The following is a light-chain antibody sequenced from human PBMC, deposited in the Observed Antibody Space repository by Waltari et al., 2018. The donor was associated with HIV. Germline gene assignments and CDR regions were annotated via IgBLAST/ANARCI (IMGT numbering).Light chain of an antibody. J-gene: IGLJ3*02. CDR3: SSYTRSSSWV. V-gene: IGLV2-14*01. CDR1: SSDARGYNS. CDR2: EVS. Sequence: QSALTQPASVSGSPGQSISLSCTGTSSDARGYNSVSWYKQHPGKAPKLMIYEVSNRASWVANRFAGAKAGNTDSLTIAGLQAEDGADYYCSSYTRSSSWVFGGGTKLTVL.